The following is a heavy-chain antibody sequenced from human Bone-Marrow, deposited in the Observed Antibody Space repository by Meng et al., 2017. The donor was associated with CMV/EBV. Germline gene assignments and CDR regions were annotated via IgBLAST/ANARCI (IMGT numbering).Heavy chain of an antibody. J-gene: IGHJ4*02. D-gene: IGHD3-9*01. CDR1: GFVFSSYG. Sequence: GESLKISCATSGFVFSSYGMYWVCQAPGKGLEWVAFIRYHGNSEYYADSVQGRFIISRDNSKNTLYLQMNSLRAEDTAVYYCATGAGLRGYVGNWGQGTLVTVSS. CDR3: ATGAGLRGYVGN. V-gene: IGHV3-30*02. CDR2: IRYHGNSE.